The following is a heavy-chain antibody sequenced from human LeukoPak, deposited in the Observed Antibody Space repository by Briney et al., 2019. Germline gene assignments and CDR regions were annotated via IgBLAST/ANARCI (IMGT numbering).Heavy chain of an antibody. CDR2: VHLDGRT. D-gene: IGHD3-3*01. CDR3: AREGGFYRPLDY. V-gene: IGHV4-4*02. J-gene: IGHJ4*02. CDR1: GGSVINTNW. Sequence: SGTLSLTCGVSGGSVINTNWWTWVRHPPGKGLEWIGEVHLDGRTNYNPSLESRLTMSVDVSENQVSLKLTSVTAADTAVYYCAREGGFYRPLDYSGQGTLVTVSS.